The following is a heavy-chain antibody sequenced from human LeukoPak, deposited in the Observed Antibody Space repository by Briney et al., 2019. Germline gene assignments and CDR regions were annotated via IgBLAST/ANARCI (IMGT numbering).Heavy chain of an antibody. Sequence: GGSLRLSCAASGFTFSSYAIHWVRQAPGKGLEWVAVISYDGSNKYYADSVKGRFTISGDNAKNTLYMQMNSLRAEDTAVYYCARSPHSSSWYAYYFDYWGQGTLVTVSS. CDR3: ARSPHSSSWYAYYFDY. V-gene: IGHV3-30-3*01. CDR1: GFTFSSYA. CDR2: ISYDGSNK. J-gene: IGHJ4*02. D-gene: IGHD6-13*01.